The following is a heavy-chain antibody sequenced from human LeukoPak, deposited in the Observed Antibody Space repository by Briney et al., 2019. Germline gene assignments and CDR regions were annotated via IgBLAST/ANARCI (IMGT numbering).Heavy chain of an antibody. V-gene: IGHV3-30-3*01. CDR3: ARGRGRLLVNWFDP. D-gene: IGHD2-21*02. CDR1: GFTFSSYA. J-gene: IGHJ5*02. CDR2: ISYDGSNK. Sequence: GGSLRLSCAASGFTFSSYAMHWVRQAPGKGLEWVAVISYDGSNKYYADSVKGRFTISRDNSKNTLYPQMNSLRAEDTAVYYCARGRGRLLVNWFDPWGQGTLVTVSS.